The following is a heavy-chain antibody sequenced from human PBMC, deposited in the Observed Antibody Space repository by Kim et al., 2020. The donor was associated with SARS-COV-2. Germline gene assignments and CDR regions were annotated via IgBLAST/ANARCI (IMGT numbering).Heavy chain of an antibody. D-gene: IGHD3-10*01. CDR2: IYPGDSDT. CDR1: GYSFTSYW. V-gene: IGHV5-51*01. CDR3: ARHSLLWGDAFDI. J-gene: IGHJ3*02. Sequence: GESLKISCKGSGYSFTSYWIGWVRQMSGKGLEWMGIIYPGDSDTRYSPSFQGQVTISADKSISTAYLQWSSLKASDTAMYYCARHSLLWGDAFDIWGQGTMVTVSS.